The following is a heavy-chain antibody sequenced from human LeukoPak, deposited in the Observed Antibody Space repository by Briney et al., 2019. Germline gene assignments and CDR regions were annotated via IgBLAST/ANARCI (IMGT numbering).Heavy chain of an antibody. V-gene: IGHV1-46*01. D-gene: IGHD1-26*01. Sequence: GASVKVSCKASGYTFTSYYMHWVRQAPGQGLEWMGIINPSGGSTSYAQKFQGRVTMTRDMSTSTVYMELSSLRSEDTAVYYCARDGWLLRVGATTEYYFDYWGQGTLVTVSS. CDR3: ARDGWLLRVGATTEYYFDY. CDR2: INPSGGST. CDR1: GYTFTSYY. J-gene: IGHJ4*02.